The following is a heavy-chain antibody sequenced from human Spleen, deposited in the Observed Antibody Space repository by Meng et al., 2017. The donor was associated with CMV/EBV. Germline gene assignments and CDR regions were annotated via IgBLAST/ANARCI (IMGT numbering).Heavy chain of an antibody. CDR3: ARVGKYSSSKVDY. Sequence: VRLAGSGQGRVKPSKTLSLTCNGSGGSISSGDYYWSWIRQHPGKGLEWIGYIYYSGSTYYNPSLKSRVTISVDTSKNQFSLKLSSVTAADTAVYYCARVGKYSSSKVDYWGQGTLVTVSS. CDR2: IYYSGST. J-gene: IGHJ4*02. CDR1: GGSISSGDYY. V-gene: IGHV4-30-4*08. D-gene: IGHD6-6*01.